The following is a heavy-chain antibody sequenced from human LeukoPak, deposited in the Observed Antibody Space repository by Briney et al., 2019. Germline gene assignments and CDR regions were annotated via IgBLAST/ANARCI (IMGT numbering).Heavy chain of an antibody. Sequence: GGSLRLSCAPSGFTFSSYAMSWVRQAPGEGLGWVSAISGSGGSTYYAESVKGRFTISRDNSKDTLYLQMNSLRAEDTAVYYCAKDITYYYDSGIDYWGQGTLVTVSS. CDR3: AKDITYYYDSGIDY. V-gene: IGHV3-23*01. CDR1: GFTFSSYA. D-gene: IGHD3-22*01. CDR2: ISGSGGST. J-gene: IGHJ4*02.